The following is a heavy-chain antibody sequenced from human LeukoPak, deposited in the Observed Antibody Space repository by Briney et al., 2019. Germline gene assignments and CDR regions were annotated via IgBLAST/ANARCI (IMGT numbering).Heavy chain of an antibody. V-gene: IGHV3-74*01. D-gene: IGHD3-16*01. Sequence: GGSLRLSCAASGFTFSSSWMHWVRQAPGKGLVWVSRINSDGSSTNYADSVKGRFTISRDNAENTLYLQMNSLRAEDTAMYYCARASTYSLYDYWGQGTLVTVSS. CDR1: GFTFSSSW. CDR3: ARASTYSLYDY. CDR2: INSDGSST. J-gene: IGHJ4*02.